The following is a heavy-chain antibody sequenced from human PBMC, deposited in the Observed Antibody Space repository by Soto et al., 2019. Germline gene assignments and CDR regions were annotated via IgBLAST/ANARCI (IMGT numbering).Heavy chain of an antibody. V-gene: IGHV4-34*09. Sequence: PSETLSLTCAVYGGSFSGYYWTWIRQPPGTGLEWIGEINHSGSTYYNPSLKSRVTISVDTSKNQFSLKLSSVTAADTAVYYCARGKTVAAAGPFDYWGEGTLVTVSS. CDR3: ARGKTVAAAGPFDY. D-gene: IGHD6-13*01. CDR2: INHSGST. J-gene: IGHJ4*02. CDR1: GGSFSGYY.